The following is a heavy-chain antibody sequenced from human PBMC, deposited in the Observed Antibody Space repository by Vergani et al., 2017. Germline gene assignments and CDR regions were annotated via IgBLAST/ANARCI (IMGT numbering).Heavy chain of an antibody. J-gene: IGHJ5*02. CDR2: ISWNSGSI. CDR1: GFSFDDYA. D-gene: IGHD6-13*01. V-gene: IGHV3-9*01. Sequence: EVQLVESGGGLVKPGGSLRLSCAASGFSFDDYAMHWVRQAPGKGLEWVSGISWNSGSIGYADAVKGRFTISRDNAKNSLYLQMNSLRAEDTALYYCAGLDYSSSQNPWGQGTLVTVSS. CDR3: AGLDYSSSQNP.